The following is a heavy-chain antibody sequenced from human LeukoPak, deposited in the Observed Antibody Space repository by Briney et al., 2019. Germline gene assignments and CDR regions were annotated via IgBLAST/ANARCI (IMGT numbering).Heavy chain of an antibody. CDR2: IDGSGDTI. V-gene: IGHV3-48*02. Sequence: GGSLRLSCAASGFIFSNYWMSWVRQAPGKGLEWVSYIDGSGDTIYYADSVKGRFTISRDNAKNSLDLQMNSLRDEDTAVYYCSRRFDCWGQGTLVTVSS. CDR1: GFIFSNYW. J-gene: IGHJ4*02. CDR3: SRRFDC.